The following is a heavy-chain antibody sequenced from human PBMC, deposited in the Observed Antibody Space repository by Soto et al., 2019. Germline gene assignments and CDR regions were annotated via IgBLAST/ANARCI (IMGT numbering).Heavy chain of an antibody. D-gene: IGHD4-17*01. CDR1: GFTVSSNY. V-gene: IGHV3-66*01. CDR2: IYSGGST. J-gene: IGHJ4*02. CDR3: ARGAYGGPVPFDY. Sequence: EVQLVESGGGLVQPGGSLRLSCAASGFTVSSNYMSWVRQAPGKGLEWVSVIYSGGSTYYADSVKGRFTISRDNSKNTLYLQMNSLRAEDTAVYYCARGAYGGPVPFDYWGQGTLVTVSS.